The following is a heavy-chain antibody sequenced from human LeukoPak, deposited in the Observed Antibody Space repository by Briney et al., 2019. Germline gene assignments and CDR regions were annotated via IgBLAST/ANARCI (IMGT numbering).Heavy chain of an antibody. J-gene: IGHJ4*02. CDR3: ARLLIGGSSWYAGY. D-gene: IGHD6-13*01. CDR1: GYTFNNYW. CDR2: IYPGDSDS. Sequence: GESLKISCKASGYTFNNYWIGWVRQMPGRGLEWMGIIYPGDSDSRYSPSFQGQVTISADKSISTAYLQWSSLKASDTAMYYCARLLIGGSSWYAGYWGQGTLVTVSS. V-gene: IGHV5-51*01.